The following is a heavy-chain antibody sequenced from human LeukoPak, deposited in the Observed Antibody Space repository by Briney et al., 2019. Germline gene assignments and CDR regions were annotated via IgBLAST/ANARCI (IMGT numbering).Heavy chain of an antibody. V-gene: IGHV4-38-2*02. J-gene: IGHJ5*02. D-gene: IGHD6-19*01. Sequence: SETLSLTCTVSGYSISSGYYWGWIRQPPGKGPEWIGSIYHSGSTYYNPSLKSRVTISVDTSKNQFSLKLSSVTAADTAVYYCARSASSSGWSNWFDPWGQGTLVTVSS. CDR1: GYSISSGYY. CDR3: ARSASSSGWSNWFDP. CDR2: IYHSGST.